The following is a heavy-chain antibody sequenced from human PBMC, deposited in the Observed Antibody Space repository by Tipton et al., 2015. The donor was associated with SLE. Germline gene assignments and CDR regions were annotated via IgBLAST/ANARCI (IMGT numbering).Heavy chain of an antibody. CDR2: ISSSGDTM. V-gene: IGHV3-11*04. D-gene: IGHD3-10*01. Sequence: SLRLSCAASGFTFSDYYMNWIRPAPGKGLEWISYISSSGDTMFYADSVKGRFTISRDNAKNSLYLQMNSLRAEDTAVYYCAREGEPRPSGIDYWGQGTLVTVSS. J-gene: IGHJ4*02. CDR1: GFTFSDYY. CDR3: AREGEPRPSGIDY.